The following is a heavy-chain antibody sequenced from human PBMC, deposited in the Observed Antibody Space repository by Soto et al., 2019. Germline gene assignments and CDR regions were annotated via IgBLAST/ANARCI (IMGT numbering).Heavy chain of an antibody. CDR2: IHNGGET. V-gene: IGHV3-66*01. CDR3: ARDSWSQY. J-gene: IGHJ1*01. CDR1: GFSVSSNY. Sequence: GGSLRLSCAASGFSVSSNYMNWVRQAPGKGLEWVSIIHNGGETYYADSVKARFTVSRDNSKNTVFLQMNSLRVEDTAVYYCARDSWSQYWGQGTLVTVSS. D-gene: IGHD2-15*01.